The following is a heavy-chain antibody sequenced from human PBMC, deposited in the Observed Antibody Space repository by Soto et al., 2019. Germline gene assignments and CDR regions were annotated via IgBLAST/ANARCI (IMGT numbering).Heavy chain of an antibody. J-gene: IGHJ4*02. D-gene: IGHD6-19*01. CDR3: ARGVDSSGWSRFDY. CDR1: GFTFISYA. Sequence: TGGSLRLSCAASGFTFISYAMHWVRQAPGKGLEWVAVISYDGSNKYYADSVKGRFTISRDNSKNTLYLQMNSLRAEDTAVYYCARGVDSSGWSRFDYWGQGTLVTVSS. V-gene: IGHV3-30-3*01. CDR2: ISYDGSNK.